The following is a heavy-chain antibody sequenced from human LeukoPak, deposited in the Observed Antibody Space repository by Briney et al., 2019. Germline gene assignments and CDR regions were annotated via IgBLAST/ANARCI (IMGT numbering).Heavy chain of an antibody. D-gene: IGHD3-3*01. V-gene: IGHV4-39*01. CDR2: IYYSGST. CDR3: ARGLRFLEWIYYYGMDV. J-gene: IGHJ6*02. Sequence: PSETLSLTCTVSGGSISSSSYYWGWIRQPPGKGLEWIGSIYYSGSTYYNPSLKSRVTISVDTSKNQFSLKLSSVTAADTAVYYCARGLRFLEWIYYYGMDVWGQGTTVTVSS. CDR1: GGSISSSSYY.